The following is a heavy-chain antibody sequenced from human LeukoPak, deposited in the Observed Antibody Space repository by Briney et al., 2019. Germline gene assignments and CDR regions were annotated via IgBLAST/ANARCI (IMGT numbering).Heavy chain of an antibody. V-gene: IGHV3-64*01. CDR1: GFILSNYA. J-gene: IGHJ4*02. CDR2: ISSTGGGT. D-gene: IGHD2/OR15-2a*01. CDR3: GTYFEGSYGY. Sequence: GGSLRLSCAASGFILSNYAMHWVRQAPGKGLEYVSAISSTGGGTYYANSVKGRFTISRDNSKNTLYLQMGSLRAEDMAVYYCGTYFEGSYGYWGQGTLVTVSS.